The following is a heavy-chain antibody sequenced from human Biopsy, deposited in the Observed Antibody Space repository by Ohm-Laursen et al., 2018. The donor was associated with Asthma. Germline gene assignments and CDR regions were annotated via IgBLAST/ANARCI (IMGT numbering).Heavy chain of an antibody. CDR2: ISWNSGNI. J-gene: IGHJ4*01. V-gene: IGHV3-9*01. Sequence: SLRLSCSASGFSLDDCAMHWARQAPGKGLEWVSSISWNSGNIDYADSVKGRFTISRDNAKNSLYLQMQSLRPEDTAFYYCAKSADYYDSTDYLDFWGRGTLVTVSS. CDR3: AKSADYYDSTDYLDF. D-gene: IGHD3-22*01. CDR1: GFSLDDCA.